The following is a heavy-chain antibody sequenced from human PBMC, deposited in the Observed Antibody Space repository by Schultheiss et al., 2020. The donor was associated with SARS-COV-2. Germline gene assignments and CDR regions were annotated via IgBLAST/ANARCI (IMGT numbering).Heavy chain of an antibody. V-gene: IGHV1-46*01. CDR3: ARVPRYYYDSSGYKLQGYYYYAMDV. CDR1: GYTFTRYY. Sequence: ASVKVSCKASGYTFTRYYYHWVRQAPGQGLEWMGIMNPSGGSTTYAQKFQGRVTMTRDTSTSTVYMALSSLRSEDTAVYYCARVPRYYYDSSGYKLQGYYYYAMDVWGQGTTVTVSS. D-gene: IGHD3-22*01. J-gene: IGHJ6*02. CDR2: MNPSGGST.